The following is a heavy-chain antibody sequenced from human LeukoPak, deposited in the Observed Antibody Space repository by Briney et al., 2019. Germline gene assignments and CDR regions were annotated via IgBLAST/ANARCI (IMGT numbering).Heavy chain of an antibody. CDR2: IFTSGIT. D-gene: IGHD3-10*01. Sequence: SEALSLTCTVSGGSISIYYWNWIRQPAGKGLEWIGRIFTSGITNYDPSLKSRVTMSVDTSKNQFSLNLSSVTAADTAVYYCARESSGNYYNPLGYMDVWGKGTTVTVSS. CDR3: ARESSGNYYNPLGYMDV. J-gene: IGHJ6*03. V-gene: IGHV4-4*07. CDR1: GGSISIYY.